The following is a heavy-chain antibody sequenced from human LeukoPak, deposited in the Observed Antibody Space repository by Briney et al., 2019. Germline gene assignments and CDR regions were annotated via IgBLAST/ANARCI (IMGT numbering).Heavy chain of an antibody. CDR3: ATKTPGNYPYDY. CDR2: ISAGGDFV. CDR1: GFPFSTHS. Sequence: GGSLRLSRAASGFPFSTHSLNWVRQAPGKGPEWVSSISAGGDFVYYGDSVKGRFTMSRDNAKNSLHLQMDSLRVEDTAVYYCATKTPGNYPYDYWGQGTLVTVSP. V-gene: IGHV3-21*04. J-gene: IGHJ4*02. D-gene: IGHD3-22*01.